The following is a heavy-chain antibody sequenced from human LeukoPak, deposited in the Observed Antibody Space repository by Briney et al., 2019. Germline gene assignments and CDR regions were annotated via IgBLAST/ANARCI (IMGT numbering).Heavy chain of an antibody. CDR1: GGSISSYY. J-gene: IGHJ4*02. CDR3: ARHAELLYYYDSSGYYDY. V-gene: IGHV4-59*08. Sequence: SETLSLTCTVSGGSISSYYWSWIRQPPGKGLEWIGYIYYSGSTNYNPSLKSRVTISVDTSENQFSLKLSSVTAADTAVYYCARHAELLYYYDSSGYYDYWGQGTLVTVSS. D-gene: IGHD3-22*01. CDR2: IYYSGST.